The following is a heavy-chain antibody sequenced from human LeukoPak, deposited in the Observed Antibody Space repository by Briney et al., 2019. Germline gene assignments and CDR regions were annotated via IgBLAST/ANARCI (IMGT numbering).Heavy chain of an antibody. CDR1: GYSFTGYY. V-gene: IGHV1-2*06. CDR2: INPNSGGT. Sequence: AASVKVSCKASGYSFTGYYMHWVRQAPGQGLEWMGRINPNSGGTNYAQKFQGRVTMTRDTSISTAYMELSRLSSDDTAVYYCASCVWNVRYYYYYMDVWGTGTTVTVSS. D-gene: IGHD1-1*01. CDR3: ASCVWNVRYYYYYMDV. J-gene: IGHJ6*03.